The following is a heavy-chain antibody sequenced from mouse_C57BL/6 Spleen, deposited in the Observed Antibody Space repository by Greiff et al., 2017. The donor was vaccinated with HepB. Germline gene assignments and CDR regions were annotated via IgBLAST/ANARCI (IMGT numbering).Heavy chain of an antibody. D-gene: IGHD1-1*01. J-gene: IGHJ4*01. CDR2: INPGSGGT. CDR1: GYAFTNYL. V-gene: IGHV1-54*01. CDR3: ARSYYYGSSYVNYAMDY. Sequence: VQLQQSGAELVRPGTSVKVSCKASGYAFTNYLIEWVKQRPGQGLEWIGVINPGSGGTNYNEKFKGKATLTADKSSSTAYMQLSSLASEDSAVYFCARSYYYGSSYVNYAMDYWGQGTSVTVSS.